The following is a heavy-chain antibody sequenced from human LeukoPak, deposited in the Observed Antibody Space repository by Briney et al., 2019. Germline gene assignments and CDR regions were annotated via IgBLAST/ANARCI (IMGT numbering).Heavy chain of an antibody. D-gene: IGHD3-10*01. CDR2: ISSSGSTI. V-gene: IGHV3-48*03. CDR3: ARGGNYYGSGSYQEFDY. J-gene: IGHJ4*02. CDR1: GFIFSSYE. Sequence: GGSLRLSCAASGFIFSSYEMSWVRQAPGKGLEWVSYISSSGSTIYYADSVKGRFTISRDNAQNSLYLQMNSLRAEDTAVYYCARGGNYYGSGSYQEFDYWGQGTLVTVSS.